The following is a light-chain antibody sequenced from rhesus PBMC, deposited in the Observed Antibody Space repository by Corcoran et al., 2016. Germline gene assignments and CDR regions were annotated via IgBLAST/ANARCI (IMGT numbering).Light chain of an antibody. J-gene: IGKJ2*01. CDR1: QGITNK. CDR2: AAS. CDR3: QHGSGTLYS. V-gene: IGKV1-25*02. Sequence: DIQMTQSPSSLSASVGDTITITCQASQGITNKLAWYQQKPGKVPKLLIYAASPLQSGVPSRFRGSGSGTDFTLTISSLQPEDFATYYCQHGSGTLYSFGQGTKVEIK.